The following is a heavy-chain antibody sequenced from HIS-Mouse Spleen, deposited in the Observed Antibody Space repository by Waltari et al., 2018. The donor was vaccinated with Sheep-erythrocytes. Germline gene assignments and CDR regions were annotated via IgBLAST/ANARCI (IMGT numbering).Heavy chain of an antibody. Sequence: GLVKPSQTLSLTCTVSGGSISSGGYYWSWIRQLPGKGLECIGYIYYSGSTYYNPSLKSRLTISVDTSKNQFSLKLSSVTAADTAVYYCARDPLTGTDYWGQGTLVTVSS. V-gene: IGHV4-31*03. CDR1: GGSISSGGYY. CDR2: IYYSGST. J-gene: IGHJ4*02. D-gene: IGHD7-27*01. CDR3: ARDPLTGTDY.